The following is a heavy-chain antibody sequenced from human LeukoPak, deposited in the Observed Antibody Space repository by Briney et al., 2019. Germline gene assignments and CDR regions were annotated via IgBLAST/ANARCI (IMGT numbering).Heavy chain of an antibody. V-gene: IGHV4-39*07. CDR1: GGSISSSSYY. D-gene: IGHD4-17*01. Sequence: PSETLSLTCTVSGGSISSSSYYWGWIRQPPGKGLEWVGSIYYSGSTYYNPSLKSRVTISVDTSKNQFSLKLSSVTAADPAVYYCARSRTRLTYYGDYQGGYYYYMDVWGKGTTVTISS. J-gene: IGHJ6*03. CDR3: ARSRTRLTYYGDYQGGYYYYMDV. CDR2: IYYSGST.